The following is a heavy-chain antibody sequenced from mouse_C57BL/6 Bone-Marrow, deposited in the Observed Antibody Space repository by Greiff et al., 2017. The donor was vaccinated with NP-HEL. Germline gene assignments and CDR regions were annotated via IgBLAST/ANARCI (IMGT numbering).Heavy chain of an antibody. CDR1: GFSLTSYA. V-gene: IGHV2-9-1*01. J-gene: IGHJ3*01. D-gene: IGHD2-5*01. CDR2: IWTGGGT. CDR3: DSQYSKTWFAY. Sequence: QVQLQQSGPGLVAPSQSLSITCTVSGFSLTSYAISWVRQPPGKGLEWLGVIWTGGGTNYNSALKSSLSIIKDNSKSQVFLRMNSLQTDDTDRYYCDSQYSKTWFAYWGQGTLVTVSA.